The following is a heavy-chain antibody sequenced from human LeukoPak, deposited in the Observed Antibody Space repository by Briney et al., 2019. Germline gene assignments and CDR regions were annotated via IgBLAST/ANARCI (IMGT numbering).Heavy chain of an antibody. J-gene: IGHJ4*02. CDR2: IWHDESVL. V-gene: IGHV3-33*01. D-gene: IGHD3-10*01. CDR1: GFTLRSYG. CDR3: ARDRGQDDPIDI. Sequence: PGGSLRLSCAASGFTLRSYGMHWVRQAPGEGLEWVAVIWHDESVLDYSESVKGRFTVSRDNRKNTLYLQMDSLRVEDTAVYYCARDRGQDDPIDIWGQGTLVNVSS.